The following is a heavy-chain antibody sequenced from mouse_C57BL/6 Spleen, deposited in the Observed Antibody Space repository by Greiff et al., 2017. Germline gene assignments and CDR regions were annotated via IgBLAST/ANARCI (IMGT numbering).Heavy chain of an antibody. CDR1: GYTFTDYE. J-gene: IGHJ3*01. Sequence: VQLQQSGAELVRPGASVTLSCKASGYTFTDYEMHWVKQTPVHGLEWIGAIDPETGGTAYNQKFKGKAILTADKSSSTAYMELRSLTSEDSAVYYCTRRGLRALFAYWGQGTLVTVSA. D-gene: IGHD2-4*01. CDR2: IDPETGGT. V-gene: IGHV1-15*01. CDR3: TRRGLRALFAY.